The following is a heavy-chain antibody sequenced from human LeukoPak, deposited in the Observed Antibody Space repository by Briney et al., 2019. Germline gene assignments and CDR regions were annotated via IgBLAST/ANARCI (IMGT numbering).Heavy chain of an antibody. CDR1: GFTFSSYE. D-gene: IGHD3-10*02. J-gene: IGHJ6*04. Sequence: PGGSLRLSCAASGFTFSSYEMNWVRQAPGKGLEWVSYISTSGSTKYYADSVKGRFTISRDNAKNSLYLQMNSLRAEDTAVYYCAELGITMIGGVWGKGTTVTISS. CDR3: AELGITMIGGV. V-gene: IGHV3-48*03. CDR2: ISTSGSTK.